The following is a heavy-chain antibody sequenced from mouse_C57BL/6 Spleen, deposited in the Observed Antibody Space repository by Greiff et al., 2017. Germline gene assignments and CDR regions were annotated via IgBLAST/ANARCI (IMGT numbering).Heavy chain of an antibody. CDR2: INPGSGGT. J-gene: IGHJ3*01. V-gene: IGHV1-54*01. CDR1: GYAFTNYF. Sequence: QVQLQQSGAELVRPGTSVKVSCKASGYAFTNYFIEWVKQRPGQGLEWIGVINPGSGGTNYNEKFKGKATLTADTSSSTAYMQLSSLTSEDSADYFCAKTPPYGSSSGWFAYWGQGTLVTVSA. CDR3: AKTPPYGSSSGWFAY. D-gene: IGHD1-1*01.